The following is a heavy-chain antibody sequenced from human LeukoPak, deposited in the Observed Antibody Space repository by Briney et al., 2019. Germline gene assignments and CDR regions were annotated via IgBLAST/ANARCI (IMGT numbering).Heavy chain of an antibody. CDR3: AKDLSVVGARDSFDV. V-gene: IGHV3-21*01. Sequence: GGSLRLSCVASGFTFSTYTMYWVRQAPGKGLEWVSAITGRSAYIYYTDSVKGRFTISRDNSKNTLYLQMNSLRIEDTAVYYCAKDLSVVGARDSFDVWGQGTMVTVSS. CDR2: ITGRSAYI. J-gene: IGHJ3*01. D-gene: IGHD1-26*01. CDR1: GFTFSTYT.